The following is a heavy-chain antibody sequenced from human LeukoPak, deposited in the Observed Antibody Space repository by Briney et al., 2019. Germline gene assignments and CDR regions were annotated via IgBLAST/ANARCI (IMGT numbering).Heavy chain of an antibody. CDR2: ISSSSSTI. CDR1: GFTFSSYS. CDR3: ARAEVNSQYDFWSGYFDY. V-gene: IGHV3-48*01. Sequence: PGGSLRLSCAASGFTFSSYSMNWVRQAPGKGPEWVSYISSSSSTIYYADSVKGRFTISRDNAKNSLYLQMNSLRAEDTAVYYCARAEVNSQYDFWSGYFDYWGQGTLVTVSS. D-gene: IGHD3-3*01. J-gene: IGHJ4*02.